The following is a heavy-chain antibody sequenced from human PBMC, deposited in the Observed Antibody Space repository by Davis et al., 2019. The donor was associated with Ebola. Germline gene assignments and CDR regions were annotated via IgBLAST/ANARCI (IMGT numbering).Heavy chain of an antibody. V-gene: IGHV3-73*01. D-gene: IGHD6-13*01. CDR1: GFTFSGSA. J-gene: IGHJ4*02. Sequence: GSLKISCAASGFTFSGSAMHWVRQASGKGLEWVGRIRSKANSYATAYAASVKGRFTISRDDSKNTAYLQMNSLKTEDTAVYYCTLGSSPDYWGQGTLVTVSS. CDR2: IRSKANSYAT. CDR3: TLGSSPDY.